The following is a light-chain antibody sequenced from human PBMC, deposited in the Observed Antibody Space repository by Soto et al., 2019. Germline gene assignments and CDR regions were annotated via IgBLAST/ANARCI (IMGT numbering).Light chain of an antibody. CDR2: DAS. CDR3: QQRSNWPPLT. Sequence: EIVLTQSPATLSLSPGERATLSCRASQSVSSYLACYQQKPGQAPRLLIYDASNRATGIPARFSGSGSGTDFTLTISSLEPEYFGVYYCQQRSNWPPLTFGGGTKVEIK. CDR1: QSVSSY. V-gene: IGKV3-11*01. J-gene: IGKJ4*01.